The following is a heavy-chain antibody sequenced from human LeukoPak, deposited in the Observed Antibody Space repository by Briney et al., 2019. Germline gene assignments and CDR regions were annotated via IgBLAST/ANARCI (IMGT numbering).Heavy chain of an antibody. Sequence: PSQTLSLTCAVSAGSVGSGGYSWSWIRQPPGKGLEWIGYVYHSGSAYYNPSLKSRVTISVDKSKNQFSLKLNSVTAADTAIYYCAKVYGDYIMDVWGQGTTVTVSS. V-gene: IGHV4-30-2*01. CDR2: VYHSGSA. D-gene: IGHD4-17*01. CDR1: AGSVGSGGYS. CDR3: AKVYGDYIMDV. J-gene: IGHJ6*02.